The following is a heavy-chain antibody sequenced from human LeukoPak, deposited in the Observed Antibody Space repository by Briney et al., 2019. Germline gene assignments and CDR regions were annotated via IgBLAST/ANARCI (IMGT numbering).Heavy chain of an antibody. CDR3: AREGGRAVPGRFDQ. CDR1: GINFRSSG. Sequence: PGGSLRLSCAAPGINFRSSGMHSVRQAPGKGLEWVTFIQNDGSDKYYAASVKGRFTISRDNSKNTVYLHMASLRADDTALYYCAREGGRAVPGRFDQWGQGTLVTVSS. V-gene: IGHV3-30*02. CDR2: IQNDGSDK. J-gene: IGHJ4*02. D-gene: IGHD6-13*01.